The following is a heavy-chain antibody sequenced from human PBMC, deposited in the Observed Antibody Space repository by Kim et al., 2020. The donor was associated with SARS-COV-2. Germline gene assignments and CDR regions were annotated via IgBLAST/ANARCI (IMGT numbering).Heavy chain of an antibody. Sequence: SETLSLTCAVYGGSFSGYYWSWIRQPPGKGLEWIGEINHSGSTNYNPSLKSRVTISVETSKNQFSLKLSSVTAADTAVYYCARGAYGGNSGGGAFDIWGQGTMVTVSS. CDR1: GGSFSGYY. V-gene: IGHV4-34*01. J-gene: IGHJ3*02. CDR3: ARGAYGGNSGGGAFDI. D-gene: IGHD4-17*01. CDR2: INHSGST.